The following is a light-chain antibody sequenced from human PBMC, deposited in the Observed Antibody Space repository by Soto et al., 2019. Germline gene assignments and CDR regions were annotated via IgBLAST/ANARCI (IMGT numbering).Light chain of an antibody. J-gene: IGKJ5*01. CDR1: QSVSSY. V-gene: IGKV3-11*01. Sequence: EIVFTQSPATLSLSPGERATLSFRASQSVSSYLAWYQQKPGQAPRLLIYDASNRATGIPDRFSGSGSGTDFSLTIRGLKPEDFAVYYCQQYRMSPNTFGQGTRLEIK. CDR2: DAS. CDR3: QQYRMSPNT.